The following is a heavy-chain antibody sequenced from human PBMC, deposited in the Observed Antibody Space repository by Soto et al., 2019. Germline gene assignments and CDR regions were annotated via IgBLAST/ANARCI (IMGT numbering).Heavy chain of an antibody. J-gene: IGHJ4*02. D-gene: IGHD7-27*01. V-gene: IGHV3-74*01. CDR2: ISGDASST. CDR3: TRGGTRTTYWGLFDS. Sequence: EVKVVESGGGLVQPGGSLRLSCAASGFTFSDNWMHWVRQPPGKGPVWVSRISGDASSTSYADSVKGRFTISRDSGKNTVYLQIGRLGGEDTAFYYCTRGGTRTTYWGLFDSWGQGTLVTVSS. CDR1: GFTFSDNW.